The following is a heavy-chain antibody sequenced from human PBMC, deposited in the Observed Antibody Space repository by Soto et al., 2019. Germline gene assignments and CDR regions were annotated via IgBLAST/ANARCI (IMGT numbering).Heavy chain of an antibody. D-gene: IGHD3-3*01. J-gene: IGHJ4*02. CDR1: GFTFSNYW. CDR2: VNNDGTDT. V-gene: IGHV3-74*03. Sequence: GGSLRLSCAASGFTFSNYWMYWVRQAPGKGLVWVSRVNNDGTDTTHADSVKGRFTISRDNAENTLYLQMNSLRAEDTAVYYCATGGSEGTIFGVVISDEYYFDYWGQGTLVTVSS. CDR3: ATGGSEGTIFGVVISDEYYFDY.